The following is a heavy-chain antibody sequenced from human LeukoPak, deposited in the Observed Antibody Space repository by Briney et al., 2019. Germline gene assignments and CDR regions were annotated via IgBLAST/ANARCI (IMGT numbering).Heavy chain of an antibody. J-gene: IGHJ2*01. D-gene: IGHD5-24*01. Sequence: GGSLRLSCAASGFTFSSYWMSWVRQAPGKGLEWVANIKQDGSEKYYVDSVKGRFTISRDNAKNSLYLQMNSLRAEDTAVYYCARDPVEMATILIYWYFDLWGRGTLVTVSS. CDR1: GFTFSSYW. CDR3: ARDPVEMATILIYWYFDL. CDR2: IKQDGSEK. V-gene: IGHV3-7*01.